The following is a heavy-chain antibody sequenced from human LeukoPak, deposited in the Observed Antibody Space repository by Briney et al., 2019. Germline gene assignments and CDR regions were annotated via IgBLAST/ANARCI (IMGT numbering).Heavy chain of an antibody. CDR3: ASGSPAGDY. V-gene: IGHV3-21*01. CDR1: GFPFSTFA. Sequence: GGSLRLSCAASGFPFSTFAMNWVRQAQGKGLEWVSSISSTGSSKYYADSVKGRFTISRDNAKTSLYLQMNSLRVEDTAVFYCASGSPAGDYWGQGTLVTVSS. J-gene: IGHJ4*02. D-gene: IGHD1-26*01. CDR2: ISSTGSSK.